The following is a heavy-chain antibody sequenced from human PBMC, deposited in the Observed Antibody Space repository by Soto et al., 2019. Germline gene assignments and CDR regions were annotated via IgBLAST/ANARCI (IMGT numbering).Heavy chain of an antibody. CDR2: IYYSRST. CDR3: ASRYSSSWYGINWFDP. D-gene: IGHD6-13*01. J-gene: IGHJ5*02. CDR1: GGSISSYY. V-gene: IGHV4-59*08. Sequence: PSETLSLTCTVSGGSISSYYWSWIRQPPGKGLEWIGYIYYSRSTNYNPSLKSRVTISVDTSKNQFSLKLSSVTAADTAVYYCASRYSSSWYGINWFDPWGQGTLVTVSS.